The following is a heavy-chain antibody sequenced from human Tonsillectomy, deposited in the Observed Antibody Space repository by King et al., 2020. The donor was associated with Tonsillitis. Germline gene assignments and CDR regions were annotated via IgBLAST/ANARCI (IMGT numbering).Heavy chain of an antibody. V-gene: IGHV3-74*01. J-gene: IGHJ4*02. Sequence: EVQLVESGGGLVQPGGSLRLSCAASGFSFSYYWMHWVRQAPGKGLVWVSRINSDGSSTNYADSVKGRFTISRDNAKNTMYLQMNSLRAEDTAVYYCARGNPGDYESFDYWGQGTLVTVSS. D-gene: IGHD4-17*01. CDR2: INSDGSST. CDR3: ARGNPGDYESFDY. CDR1: GFSFSYYW.